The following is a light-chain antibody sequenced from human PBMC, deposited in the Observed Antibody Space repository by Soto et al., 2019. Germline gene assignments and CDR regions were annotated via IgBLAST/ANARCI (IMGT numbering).Light chain of an antibody. CDR1: QSVSSSS. CDR3: QQNDSSPWT. J-gene: IGKJ1*01. CDR2: GAS. Sequence: VSKQSPCTPSFSPGERATLSCRARQSVSSSSLAWYQQKPGQAPRLLIYGASSRATGIPDRFSGSGSGTDFTLTISSLQPEDFAAYYCQQNDSSPWTFGQGTKVDIK. V-gene: IGKV3-20*01.